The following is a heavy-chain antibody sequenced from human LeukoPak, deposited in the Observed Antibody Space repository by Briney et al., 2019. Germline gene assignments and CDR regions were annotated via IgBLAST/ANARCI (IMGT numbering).Heavy chain of an antibody. V-gene: IGHV1-69*13. CDR2: IIPIFGTA. D-gene: IGHD4-23*01. J-gene: IGHJ4*02. CDR3: ARAPYGGNSFFDY. CDR1: GYTFTSYG. Sequence: SVKVSCKASGYTFTSYGISWVRQAPGQGLEWMGGIIPIFGTANYAQKFQGRVTITADESTSTAYMELSSLRSEDTAVYYCARAPYGGNSFFDYWGQGTLVTVSS.